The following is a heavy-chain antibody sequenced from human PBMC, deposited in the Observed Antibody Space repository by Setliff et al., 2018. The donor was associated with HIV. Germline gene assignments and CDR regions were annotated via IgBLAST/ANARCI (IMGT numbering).Heavy chain of an antibody. V-gene: IGHV4-39*01. CDR2: IYYSGST. Sequence: SETLSLTCTVSGGSISSSSYYWGWIRQPPGKGLEWIGSIYYSGSTYYNPSLKSRVTISVDTSKNQFSLKLSSVTAADTAVYYCARLGRVAAAGSSSYMDVW. D-gene: IGHD6-13*01. J-gene: IGHJ6*03. CDR3: ARLGRVAAAGSSSYMDV. CDR1: GGSISSSSYY.